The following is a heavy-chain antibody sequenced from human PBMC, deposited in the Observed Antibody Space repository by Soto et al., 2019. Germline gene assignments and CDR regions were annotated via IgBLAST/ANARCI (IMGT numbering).Heavy chain of an antibody. V-gene: IGHV1-18*01. CDR3: ARDWSTYYDSSGLMWFY. D-gene: IGHD3-22*01. CDR1: GYTFTSYG. CDR2: ISAHNGDT. Sequence: ASVKVSCKASGYTFTSYGISWVRQAPGQGLEWVGWISAHNGDTRYALNLQGRITMTTDTFTNTAYMELTSLTSDDTAVYYCARDWSTYYDSSGLMWFYWGQGTLVTVSS. J-gene: IGHJ4*02.